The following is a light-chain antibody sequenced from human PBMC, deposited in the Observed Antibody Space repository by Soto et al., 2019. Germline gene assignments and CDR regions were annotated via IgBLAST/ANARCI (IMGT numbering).Light chain of an antibody. CDR2: RAS. J-gene: IGKJ1*01. CDR1: QSVSSSY. V-gene: IGKV3-20*01. Sequence: EIVLTQSPVTLSLSPWERATLSCRASQSVSSSYLAWYQQKPGQSPRLLIYRASTRATGIPDRFSGSGSGTDFTLTIARLEPEDFAVYYCHQYGSSPQMFGQGTKVDIK. CDR3: HQYGSSPQM.